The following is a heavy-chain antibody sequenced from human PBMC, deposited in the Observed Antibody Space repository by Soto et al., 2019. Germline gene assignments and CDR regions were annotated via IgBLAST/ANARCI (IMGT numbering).Heavy chain of an antibody. V-gene: IGHV4-31*03. CDR1: GGSISSGGYY. D-gene: IGHD6-13*01. CDR3: ARKPLAAAGPFHY. Sequence: SETLSLTCTVSGGSISSGGYYWSWIRQHPGKGLEWIGYISYSGSTYYNPSLKSRVTMSVDTSKNQFSLKLSSVTAADTAVYYCARKPLAAAGPFHYWGQGTLVTVSS. J-gene: IGHJ4*02. CDR2: ISYSGST.